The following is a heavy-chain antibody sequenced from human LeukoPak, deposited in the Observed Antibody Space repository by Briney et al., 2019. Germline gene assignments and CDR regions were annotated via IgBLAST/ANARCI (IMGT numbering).Heavy chain of an antibody. CDR3: ARFRWGSGSPDFDY. CDR1: GYTFTSYD. V-gene: IGHV1-8*03. Sequence: ASVKVSCKASGYTFTSYDINWVRQATGQGLEWMGWMNPNSGNTGYAQKFQGRVTITRNTSISTAYMELSSLTSEDTAVYYCARFRWGSGSPDFDYWGQGTLVTVSS. CDR2: MNPNSGNT. D-gene: IGHD3-10*01. J-gene: IGHJ4*02.